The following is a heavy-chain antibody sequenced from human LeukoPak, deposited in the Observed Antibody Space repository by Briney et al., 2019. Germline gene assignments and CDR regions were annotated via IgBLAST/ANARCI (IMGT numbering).Heavy chain of an antibody. CDR1: GGSISSTNW. Sequence: SGTLSLTCAVSGGSISSTNWWSWVRQPPGKGLEWIGEIYHTGSTNYNPSLKSRVTISVDMSKNQFSLKLSSVTAADTAVYYCARGRRVGDYDYWGQGTLVTVSS. J-gene: IGHJ4*02. CDR3: ARGRRVGDYDY. CDR2: IYHTGST. D-gene: IGHD4-17*01. V-gene: IGHV4-4*02.